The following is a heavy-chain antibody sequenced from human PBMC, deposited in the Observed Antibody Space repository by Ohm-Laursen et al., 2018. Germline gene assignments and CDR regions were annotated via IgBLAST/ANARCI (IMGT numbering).Heavy chain of an antibody. CDR2: IWFDGSEK. CDR1: GFTLSTCH. Sequence: SLRLSCTASGFTLSTCHMHWVRQAPGKGLEWVAVIWFDGSEKFYADFVEGRFTISRDNSKNTLYLQMNSLRAEDTAVYYCARELAGNGDFDFWGQGPLVTVSS. D-gene: IGHD6-19*01. CDR3: ARELAGNGDFDF. V-gene: IGHV3-33*01. J-gene: IGHJ4*02.